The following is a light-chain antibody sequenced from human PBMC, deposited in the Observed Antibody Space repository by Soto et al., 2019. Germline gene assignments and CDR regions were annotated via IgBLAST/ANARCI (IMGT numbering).Light chain of an antibody. CDR1: SSDVGGYNH. Sequence: QSALTQPASVSGSPGQSITISCTGTSSDVGGYNHVSWYQQYPGKAPKLMIYEVSDRPSGISNRFSGSKSGNTASLTISGLQAEDEGVYYCSSYTSSRAYVFGIGTKLTVL. CDR3: SSYTSSRAYV. V-gene: IGLV2-14*01. J-gene: IGLJ1*01. CDR2: EVS.